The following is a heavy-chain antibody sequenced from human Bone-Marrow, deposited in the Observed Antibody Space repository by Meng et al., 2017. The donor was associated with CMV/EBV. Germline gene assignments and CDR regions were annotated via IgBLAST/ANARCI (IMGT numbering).Heavy chain of an antibody. V-gene: IGHV4-61*05. CDR2: IYYSGST. CDR3: ARTRNEWELWVGFDY. D-gene: IGHD1-26*01. CDR1: GGSISSSSYY. Sequence: SETLSLTCTVSGGSISSSSYYWGWIRQPPGKGLEWIGYIYYSGSTNYNPSLKSRVTISVDTSKNQFSLKLSSVTAADTAVYYCARTRNEWELWVGFDYWGQGTLVTVSS. J-gene: IGHJ4*02.